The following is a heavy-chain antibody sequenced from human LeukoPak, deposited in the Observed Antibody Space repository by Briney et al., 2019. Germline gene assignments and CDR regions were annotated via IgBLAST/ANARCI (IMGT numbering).Heavy chain of an antibody. D-gene: IGHD3-10*01. CDR3: AKGRWALFDC. CDR1: GDSVSSNSAA. V-gene: IGHV6-1*01. CDR2: TYYRSKWYN. J-gene: IGHJ4*02. Sequence: SQTLSLTCDISGDSVSSNSAAWNWIRQSPSRGLEWLGRTYYRSKWYNDYAISVKSRMTINADPSKNQFSLQINSVTPEDTAVYYCAKGRWALFDCWGQGTLVIVSS.